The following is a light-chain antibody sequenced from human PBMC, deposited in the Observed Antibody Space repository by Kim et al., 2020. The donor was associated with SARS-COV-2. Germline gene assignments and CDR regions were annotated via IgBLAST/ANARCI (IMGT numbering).Light chain of an antibody. CDR2: SNN. J-gene: IGLJ1*01. CDR1: SSNIGSHT. V-gene: IGLV1-44*01. CDR3: AAWDVSLKANV. Sequence: ELTQPPSASGTPGQRVTISCSGSSSNIGSHTVNWYQQLPGTAPKLLIYSNNQRPSGVPDRFSGSKSGTSASLAISGLQSEDEADYYCAAWDVSLKANVFGTGTKVTVL.